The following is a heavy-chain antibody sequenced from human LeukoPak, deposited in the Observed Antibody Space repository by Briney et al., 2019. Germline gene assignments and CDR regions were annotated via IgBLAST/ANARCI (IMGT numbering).Heavy chain of an antibody. Sequence: PGGSLRLSCAASGFTFSSYWMSWVRQAPGKGLEWVANIKQDGSEKYYVDSVKGRFTISRDNAKNSLYLQMNSLRAEDTAVYYCARDKQLWLLSPFILEYWGQGTLVTVSS. CDR2: IKQDGSEK. V-gene: IGHV3-7*01. CDR3: ARDKQLWLLSPFILEY. J-gene: IGHJ4*02. CDR1: GFTFSSYW. D-gene: IGHD5-18*01.